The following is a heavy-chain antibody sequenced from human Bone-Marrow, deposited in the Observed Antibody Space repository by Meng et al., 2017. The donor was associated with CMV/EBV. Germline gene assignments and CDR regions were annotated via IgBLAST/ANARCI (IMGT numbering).Heavy chain of an antibody. V-gene: IGHV3-66*01. Sequence: GESLKISCAASGFTVSSNYMSWVRQAPGKGLEWVSVIYSGGSTYYADSVKGRFPISRDNAKSTLYLQMISLRAEDMAVYDCARDRVTMIVVAIEGYGMDVWGQGTTVTVSS. D-gene: IGHD3-22*01. CDR2: IYSGGST. CDR3: ARDRVTMIVVAIEGYGMDV. CDR1: GFTVSSNY. J-gene: IGHJ6*02.